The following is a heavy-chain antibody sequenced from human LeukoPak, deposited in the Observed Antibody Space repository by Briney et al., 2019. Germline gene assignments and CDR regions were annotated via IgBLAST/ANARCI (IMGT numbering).Heavy chain of an antibody. V-gene: IGHV3-23*01. CDR3: ARDTNYYDSSGYLSAFDI. D-gene: IGHD3-22*01. J-gene: IGHJ3*02. CDR1: GFTFSSYA. Sequence: GGSLRLSCAASGFTFSSYAMSWVRQAPGKGLEWVSAISGSGGSTYYADSVKGRFTISRDNSKNTLYLQMNSLRAEDTAVYYCARDTNYYDSSGYLSAFDIWGQGTMVTVSS. CDR2: ISGSGGST.